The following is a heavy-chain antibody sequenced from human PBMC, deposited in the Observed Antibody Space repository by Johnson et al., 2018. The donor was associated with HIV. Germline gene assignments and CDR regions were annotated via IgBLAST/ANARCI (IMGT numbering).Heavy chain of an antibody. CDR3: ARDRGGSWAFDI. Sequence: VQLVESGGGLIQPGGSLRLSCAASGFTVSSNYMSWVRQAPGKGLEWVSGISAVTTTTYYADSVKGRFTISRDNSKNKLYLQMNSLRAEDTAVYYCARDRGGSWAFDIWGQGTMVTVSS. J-gene: IGHJ3*02. V-gene: IGHV3-53*01. CDR1: GFTVSSNY. CDR2: ISAVTTTT. D-gene: IGHD1-26*01.